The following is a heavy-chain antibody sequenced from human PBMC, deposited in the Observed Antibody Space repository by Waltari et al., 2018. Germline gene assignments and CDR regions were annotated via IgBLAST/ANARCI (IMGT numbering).Heavy chain of an antibody. CDR1: GFTFTSYW. CDR3: SAGTVY. D-gene: IGHD1-26*01. Sequence: MYLVESGGGVTQPGKSLRLSCAASGFTFTSYWMHWVRQAPGKGLVWLSLITSDGSTTSDGDSVKGRFTISRDNAKNTLYLQMNSLRAEDTAVYYCSAGTVYWGQGILVTVSS. CDR2: ITSDGSTT. V-gene: IGHV3-74*01. J-gene: IGHJ4*02.